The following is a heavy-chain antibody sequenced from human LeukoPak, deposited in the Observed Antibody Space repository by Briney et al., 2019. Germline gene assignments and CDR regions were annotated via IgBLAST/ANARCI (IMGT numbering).Heavy chain of an antibody. CDR2: ISSSSSYI. V-gene: IGHV3-21*01. J-gene: IGHJ4*02. Sequence: GGSLRLSCAASGFTFSSYSMNWVRQAPGKGLEWVSSISSSSSYIYYADSVKGRFTISRDNAKNSLYLQMNSLRAEDTAVYYCARDLLVGATTPLGYWGQGTLVTVSS. D-gene: IGHD1-26*01. CDR1: GFTFSSYS. CDR3: ARDLLVGATTPLGY.